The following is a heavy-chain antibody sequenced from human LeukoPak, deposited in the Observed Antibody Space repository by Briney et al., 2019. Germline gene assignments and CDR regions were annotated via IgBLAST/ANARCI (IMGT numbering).Heavy chain of an antibody. V-gene: IGHV4-59*01. Sequence: SETLSLTCTVSGGSISSYYWSWIRLPPGKGLEWIGYIYYTGATYYNPSLKSRVTISLDTSKNQFSLKLSSVTAADAAVYYCARAGYSYGTGYYFDYWGQGALVTVST. D-gene: IGHD5-18*01. CDR2: IYYTGAT. J-gene: IGHJ4*02. CDR3: ARAGYSYGTGYYFDY. CDR1: GGSISSYY.